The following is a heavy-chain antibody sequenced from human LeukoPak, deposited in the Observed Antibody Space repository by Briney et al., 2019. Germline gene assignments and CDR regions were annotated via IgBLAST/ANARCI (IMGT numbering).Heavy chain of an antibody. V-gene: IGHV4-38-2*01. CDR1: GYSISSGYY. D-gene: IGHD2-2*01. CDR2: IYHSGST. Sequence: PSETLSLTCAVSGYSISSGYYWGWIRQPPGKGLEWIGSIYHSGSTYYNPSLKSRVTISVDTSKNQFSLKLSSVTAADTAVYYCARGPLYCSSTSCYEYYYYYYMDVWGKGPSVTVSS. J-gene: IGHJ6*03. CDR3: ARGPLYCSSTSCYEYYYYYYMDV.